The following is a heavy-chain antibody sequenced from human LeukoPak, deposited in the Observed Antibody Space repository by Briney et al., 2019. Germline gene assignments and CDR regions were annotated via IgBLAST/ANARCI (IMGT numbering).Heavy chain of an antibody. J-gene: IGHJ4*02. CDR2: ISSSGSYI. V-gene: IGHV3-21*01. CDR1: EFTFSSYN. D-gene: IGHD3-3*01. CDR3: AREIFWSGYYSNLHFDY. Sequence: GGSLRLSCVASEFTFSSYNMNWVRQAPGKGLEWVSSISSSGSYIYYADAVKGRFTISRDNAKNSLYLQMNSLRAEDTAVYYCAREIFWSGYYSNLHFDYWGRGTQVTVSS.